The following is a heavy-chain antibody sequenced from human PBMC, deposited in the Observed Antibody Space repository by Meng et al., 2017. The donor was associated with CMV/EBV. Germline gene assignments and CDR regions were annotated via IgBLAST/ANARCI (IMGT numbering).Heavy chain of an antibody. CDR2: IYYSGST. J-gene: IGHJ4*02. V-gene: IGHV4-39*07. CDR3: ASKRGPFDY. CDR1: GGSISSSSYY. Sequence: LTCTVSGGSISSSSYYWSWIRQPPGKGLEWIGSIYYSGSTYYNPSLKSRVTISVDTSKNQFSLKLSSVTAADTAVYYCASKRGPFDYWGQGTLVTVSS.